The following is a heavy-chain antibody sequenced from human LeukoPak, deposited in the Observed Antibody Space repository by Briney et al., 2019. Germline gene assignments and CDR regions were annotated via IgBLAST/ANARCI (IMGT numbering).Heavy chain of an antibody. CDR2: IYYSGST. CDR1: GGSFSGYY. Sequence: SETLSLTCAVYGGSFSGYYWSWIRQPPGKGLEWIGYIYYSGSTNYNPSLKSRVTISVDTSKNQFSLKLSSVTAADTAVYYCARDRDGTFDYWGQGTLVTVSS. V-gene: IGHV4-59*01. J-gene: IGHJ4*02. D-gene: IGHD5-24*01. CDR3: ARDRDGTFDY.